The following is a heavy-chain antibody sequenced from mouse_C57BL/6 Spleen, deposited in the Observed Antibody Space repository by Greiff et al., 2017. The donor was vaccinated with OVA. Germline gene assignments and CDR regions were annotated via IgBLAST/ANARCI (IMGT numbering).Heavy chain of an antibody. CDR2: IYPGDGDT. J-gene: IGHJ4*01. CDR1: GYAFSSSW. D-gene: IGHD1-1*02. CDR3: AREGPLLLDY. V-gene: IGHV1-82*01. Sequence: QVQLQQSGPELVKPGASVKISCKASGYAFSSSWMNWVKQRPGKGLEWIGRIYPGDGDTNYNGKFTGKATLTADKSSSTAYMQLSSLTSEDSAVYCCAREGPLLLDYWGQGTSVTVSS.